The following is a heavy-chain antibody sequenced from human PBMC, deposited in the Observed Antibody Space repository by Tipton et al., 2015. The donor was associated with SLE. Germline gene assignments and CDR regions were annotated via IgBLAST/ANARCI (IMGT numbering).Heavy chain of an antibody. CDR2: IYHSGST. Sequence: TLSLTCAVSGGSISSSNWWSWVRQPPGKGLEWIGEIYHSGSTYYNPSLKSRVTISVDTSKNQFSLKLSSVTAADTAVYYCAREGVRHSYSSSPWGQGTLVTVSS. CDR3: AREGVRHSYSSSP. CDR1: GGSISSSNW. V-gene: IGHV4-4*02. D-gene: IGHD6-6*01. J-gene: IGHJ5*02.